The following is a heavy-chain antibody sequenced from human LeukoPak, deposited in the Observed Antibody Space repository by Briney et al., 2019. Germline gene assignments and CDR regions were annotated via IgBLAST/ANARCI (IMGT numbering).Heavy chain of an antibody. J-gene: IGHJ4*02. V-gene: IGHV3-48*04. CDR2: ITSSSTV. Sequence: GGSLRLACAASGFTFSNYSMNWVRQAPGKGLEWVSYITSSSTVYYAGSVKGRFTISRDNAKNSLFLQMNSLRAEDTAVYYCARDYCSGPKCYFIDYWGQGALVTVSS. D-gene: IGHD2-15*01. CDR3: ARDYCSGPKCYFIDY. CDR1: GFTFSNYS.